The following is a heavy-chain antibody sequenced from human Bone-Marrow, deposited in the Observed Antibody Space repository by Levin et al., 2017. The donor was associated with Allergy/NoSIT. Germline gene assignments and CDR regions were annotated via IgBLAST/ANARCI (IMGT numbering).Heavy chain of an antibody. D-gene: IGHD3-10*01. CDR1: FFTFSCFV. Sequence: SFSSFFFTFSCFVMHCVCLASGMFLSFFSVLSSAGRPRYYADSVKGRFTISRDNSKNTLYLQMNSLRAEDTAVYYCAKDPTYYGSGSQYYGRSVGAREWGYWGQGTLVTVSS. J-gene: IGHJ4*02. CDR3: AKDPTYYGSGSQYYGRSVGAREWGY. V-gene: IGHV3-30*18. CDR2: LSSAGRPR.